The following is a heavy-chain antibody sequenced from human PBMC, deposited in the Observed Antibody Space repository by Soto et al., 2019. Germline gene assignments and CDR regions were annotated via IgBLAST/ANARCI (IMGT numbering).Heavy chain of an antibody. CDR1: GGSISSGVYY. J-gene: IGHJ6*02. V-gene: IGHV4-31*03. CDR2: IYYSGST. Sequence: SETLSLTCTVSGGSISSGVYYWSWIRQHPGKGLEWIGYIYYSGSTYYNPSLKSRVTISVDTSKNQFSLRLSSVTAADTAVYYCARSFNYYYYGMDVWGQGATVTVSS. CDR3: ARSFNYYYYGMDV.